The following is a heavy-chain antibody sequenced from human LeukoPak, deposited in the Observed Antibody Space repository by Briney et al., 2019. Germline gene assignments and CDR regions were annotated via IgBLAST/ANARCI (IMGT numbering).Heavy chain of an antibody. CDR3: ARAGYSRFVDDLDY. CDR2: ISAYNGNT. D-gene: IGHD1-26*01. Sequence: ASVKVSCKASGYIFTNYGINWVRQAPGQGLEWMGWISAYNGNTKYTQKLQDRVTMTRDTSTSTAYMKLKTLRSDDAAVYFCARAGYSRFVDDLDYWGQGTLVTVSS. V-gene: IGHV1-18*01. CDR1: GYIFTNYG. J-gene: IGHJ4*02.